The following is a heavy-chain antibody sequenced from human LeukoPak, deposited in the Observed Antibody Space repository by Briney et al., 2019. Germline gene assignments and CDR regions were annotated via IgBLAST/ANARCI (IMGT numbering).Heavy chain of an antibody. D-gene: IGHD2-21*01. CDR1: GYTFTSYY. CDR3: ARAPVTSCRGAYCYPFDY. Sequence: ASVKVSCKASGYTFTSYYMHWVRQAPGQGLEWMGIINPSGGSTSYAQKFQGRVTMTRDMSTSTVYMELNSLRVDDAAVYYCARAPVTSCRGAYCYPFDYWGQGTLVTVSS. CDR2: INPSGGST. J-gene: IGHJ4*02. V-gene: IGHV1-46*01.